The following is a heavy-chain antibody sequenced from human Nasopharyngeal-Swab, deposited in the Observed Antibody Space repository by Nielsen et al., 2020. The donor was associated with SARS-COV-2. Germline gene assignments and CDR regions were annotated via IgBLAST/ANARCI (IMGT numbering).Heavy chain of an antibody. D-gene: IGHD4-17*01. CDR1: GYTFTTYG. CDR2: ISVYNGNT. Sequence: ASVKVSCKASGYTFTTYGISWVRQAPGQGLEWMGWISVYNGNTNHAQKLQGRVTMTTDTSTSTAYMELRSLRSDDTAVYYCARVPEGYGDYGYYYYYMDVWGKGTTVTVSS. J-gene: IGHJ6*03. V-gene: IGHV1-18*01. CDR3: ARVPEGYGDYGYYYYYMDV.